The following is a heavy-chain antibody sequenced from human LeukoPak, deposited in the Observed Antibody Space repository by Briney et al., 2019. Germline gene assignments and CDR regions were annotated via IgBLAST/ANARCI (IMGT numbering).Heavy chain of an antibody. V-gene: IGHV3-48*04. J-gene: IGHJ3*02. D-gene: IGHD2-15*01. Sequence: PGGSLRLSCAASGFTFSSYGMSWVRQAPGKGLEWVSYIRGSGSAIKYADSVKGRFTISRDNAKNSLYLQMNSLRAEDTAVYYCARDGGVNTRDAFDIWGQGTMVTVSS. CDR2: IRGSGSAI. CDR1: GFTFSSYG. CDR3: ARDGGVNTRDAFDI.